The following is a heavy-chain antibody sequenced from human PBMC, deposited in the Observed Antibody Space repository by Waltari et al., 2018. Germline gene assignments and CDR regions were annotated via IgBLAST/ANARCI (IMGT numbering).Heavy chain of an antibody. CDR3: ARDIRREQPHARGFDY. D-gene: IGHD1-26*01. Sequence: EVQLVESGGGLVQPGGSLRLSCEASGFTFIGYEMNWVRQAPGKGGECISSISGSGATIFYAEAVKGRFTISRDNAKSSLHLQMTSLRVDDTAIYYCARDIRREQPHARGFDYWGQGSLVTVSS. J-gene: IGHJ4*02. CDR2: ISGSGATI. CDR1: GFTFIGYE. V-gene: IGHV3-48*03.